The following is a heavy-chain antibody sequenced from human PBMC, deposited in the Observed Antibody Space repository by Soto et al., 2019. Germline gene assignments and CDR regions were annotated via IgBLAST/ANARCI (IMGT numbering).Heavy chain of an antibody. CDR3: ARHLDCSSTSCYFSWFDP. V-gene: IGHV4-39*01. J-gene: IGHJ5*02. CDR2: IYYSGST. CDR1: GGSISSSSYY. D-gene: IGHD2-2*01. Sequence: QLQLQESGPGLVKPSETLSLTCTVSGGSISSSSYYWGWIRQPPGKGLEWIGSIYYSGSTYYNPSLKSRVTISVDTSKNQFSLKLSFVTAADTAVYYCARHLDCSSTSCYFSWFDPWGQGTLVTVSS.